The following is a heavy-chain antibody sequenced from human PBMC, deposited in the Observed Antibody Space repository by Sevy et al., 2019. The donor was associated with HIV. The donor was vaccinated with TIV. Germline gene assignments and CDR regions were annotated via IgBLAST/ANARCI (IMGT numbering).Heavy chain of an antibody. CDR3: ARVTRYSGSYYLGDDAFDI. CDR1: AFTFSRYD. CDR2: IGTAGDT. Sequence: GGSLRLSCAASAFTFSRYDMHWVRQATGKGLEWVSSIGTAGDTYYPGSVKGRLTISRENAKKSLYLQMNSLRAGDTVVYYCARVTRYSGSYYLGDDAFDIWGQGTMVTVSS. V-gene: IGHV3-13*01. D-gene: IGHD1-26*01. J-gene: IGHJ3*02.